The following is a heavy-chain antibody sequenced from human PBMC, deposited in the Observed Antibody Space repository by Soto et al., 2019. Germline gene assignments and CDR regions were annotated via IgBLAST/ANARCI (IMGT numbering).Heavy chain of an antibody. CDR1: GGSISSSSYY. J-gene: IGHJ6*02. Sequence: QLQLQESGPGLVKPSETLSLTCTVSGGSISSSSYYWGWIRQPPGKGLEWIGSIYYSGSTYYNPSLWVXVTRSVVTSKXXFXLKXGSVTAADTAGYYCARHEGSSWYSFGREDYYGMDVWGQGTTVTVSS. CDR3: ARHEGSSWYSFGREDYYGMDV. CDR2: IYYSGST. D-gene: IGHD6-13*01. V-gene: IGHV4-39*01.